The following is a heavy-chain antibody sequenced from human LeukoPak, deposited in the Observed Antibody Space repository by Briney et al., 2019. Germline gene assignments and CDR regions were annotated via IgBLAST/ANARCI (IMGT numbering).Heavy chain of an antibody. J-gene: IGHJ3*02. CDR2: IYYSGST. CDR1: GGSISSSSYY. D-gene: IGHD6-13*01. V-gene: IGHV4-39*02. Sequence: SETLSLTCTVSGGSISSSSYYWGWIRQPPGKGLEWIGSIYYSGSTYYNPSLKSRVTISVDTSKNHLSLKLSSVTAADTAVYYCARARKQQLYFDAFDIWGQGTMVTVSS. CDR3: ARARKQQLYFDAFDI.